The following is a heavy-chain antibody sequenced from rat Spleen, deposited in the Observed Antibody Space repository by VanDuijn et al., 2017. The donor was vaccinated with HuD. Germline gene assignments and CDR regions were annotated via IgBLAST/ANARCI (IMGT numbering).Heavy chain of an antibody. CDR3: ARPDGYTYVMDA. CDR2: ISYEGSST. D-gene: IGHD1-4*01. V-gene: IGHV5-22*01. J-gene: IGHJ4*01. CDR1: GFIFSDYY. Sequence: EVQLVESGGGLVQPGRSMKLSCAASGFIFSDYYMAWVRQAPKKGLEWVASISYEGSSTYYGDSVKGRFTISRDNAKSTLYLQMNSLRSEDTATYYCARPDGYTYVMDAWGQGASVTVSS.